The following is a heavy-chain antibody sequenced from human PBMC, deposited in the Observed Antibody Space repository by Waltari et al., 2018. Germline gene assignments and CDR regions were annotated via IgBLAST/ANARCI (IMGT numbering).Heavy chain of an antibody. Sequence: QVQLVQSGAEVKKPGSSVKVSCKASGGTFSRYAISWGRQAPGQGLGWMGGIIPILGIANYAQKFQGRVTITADESTSTAYMELSSLRSEDTAVYYCAGREGSYYYYMDVWGKGTTVTVSS. CDR1: GGTFSRYA. V-gene: IGHV1-69*04. J-gene: IGHJ6*03. CDR3: AGREGSYYYYMDV. CDR2: IIPILGIA. D-gene: IGHD1-26*01.